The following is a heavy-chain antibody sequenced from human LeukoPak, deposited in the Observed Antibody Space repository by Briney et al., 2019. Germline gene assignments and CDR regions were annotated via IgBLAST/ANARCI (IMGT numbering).Heavy chain of an antibody. D-gene: IGHD6-19*01. CDR1: GFTFSNYW. Sequence: PGGSLRLSCAASGFTFSNYWMYWVRQPPGKGLVWVSRMNTDGSTTSYADSVKGRFTISRDNARNTLYLQMNSLRPEDTAVYYCVRDKGRVPFSSGWIDYWGKGTLVTVSS. J-gene: IGHJ4*02. CDR3: VRDKGRVPFSSGWIDY. V-gene: IGHV3-74*01. CDR2: MNTDGSTT.